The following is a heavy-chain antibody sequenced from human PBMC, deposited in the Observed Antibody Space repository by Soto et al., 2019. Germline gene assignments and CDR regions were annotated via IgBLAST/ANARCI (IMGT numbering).Heavy chain of an antibody. CDR3: ASRYCSGGSCRYYFDY. Sequence: GRSLRLSCAASGFTFSSYWMHWVRQAPGKGLVWVSRINTDGDSTSYADSVKGRFTISRDNAKNTLYLQMNSLRAEDTAVYYCASRYCSGGSCRYYFDYWGQGTLVTVSS. CDR2: INTDGDST. D-gene: IGHD2-15*01. J-gene: IGHJ4*02. V-gene: IGHV3-74*01. CDR1: GFTFSSYW.